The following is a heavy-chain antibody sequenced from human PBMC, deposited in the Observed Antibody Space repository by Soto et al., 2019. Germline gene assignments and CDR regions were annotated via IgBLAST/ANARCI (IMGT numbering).Heavy chain of an antibody. V-gene: IGHV1-2*04. D-gene: IGHD3-3*01. Sequence: ASVKVSCTDSGYTFTGYYMHWVRQAPGQGLEWMGWINPNSGGTNYAQKFQGWVTMTRDTSISTAYMELSRLRSDDTAVYYCARDQYDFWSGSQGADYYYGMDVWGQGTTVTVSS. CDR1: GYTFTGYY. CDR3: ARDQYDFWSGSQGADYYYGMDV. CDR2: INPNSGGT. J-gene: IGHJ6*02.